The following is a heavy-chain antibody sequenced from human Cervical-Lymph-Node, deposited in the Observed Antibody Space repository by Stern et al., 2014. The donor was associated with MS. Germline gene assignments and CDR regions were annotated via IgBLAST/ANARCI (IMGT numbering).Heavy chain of an antibody. D-gene: IGHD2-15*01. CDR2: ISSSSSYI. V-gene: IGHV3-21*01. J-gene: IGHJ4*02. CDR1: GFTFSSYS. CDR3: ASHYCSGGSCYHGVDY. Sequence: EMQLVESGGGLVKPGGSLRLSCAASGFTFSSYSMNWVRQAPGKGLEWVSSISSSSSYIYYADSVKGRFTISRENAKNSLYLQMNSLRAEDTAVYYCASHYCSGGSCYHGVDYWGQGTLVTVSS.